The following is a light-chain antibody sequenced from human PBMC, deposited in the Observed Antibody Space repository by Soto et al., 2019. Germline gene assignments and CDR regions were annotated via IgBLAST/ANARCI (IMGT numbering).Light chain of an antibody. V-gene: IGKV3-11*01. Sequence: EIVLTQSPATLSLSPGERATLSCRASQSVSSYLAWYQQKSGQAPRLLIYDASNRATGIPARFSGSGSGTDFTLTISSLEPEDFAVYYCQQRSNWRLTFGGGTKVDIK. CDR1: QSVSSY. CDR3: QQRSNWRLT. CDR2: DAS. J-gene: IGKJ4*01.